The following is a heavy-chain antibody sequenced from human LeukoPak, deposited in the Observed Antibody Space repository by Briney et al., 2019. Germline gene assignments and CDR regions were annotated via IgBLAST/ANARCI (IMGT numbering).Heavy chain of an antibody. CDR3: ARAHRLSSSWFDY. D-gene: IGHD6-13*01. J-gene: IGHJ4*02. Sequence: PSETLSLTCAVYGGSFSGYYWSWIRQPPGKGLEWIGEINHSGSTNYNPSLKSRVTISVDTSKNQFSLKLSSVTAADTAVYYCARAHRLSSSWFDYWGQGTLVTVSS. CDR1: GGSFSGYY. CDR2: INHSGST. V-gene: IGHV4-34*01.